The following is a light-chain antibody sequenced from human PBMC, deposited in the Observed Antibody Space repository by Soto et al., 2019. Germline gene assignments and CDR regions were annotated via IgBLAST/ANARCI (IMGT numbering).Light chain of an antibody. CDR2: IVS. CDR3: QQGNSFPLT. Sequence: DIQMTQSPSSVSASVGDRVTITCRASQGISNWLAWYQQKPGKAPKVLVSIVSSLQSGVPSRFSGSRSETDFTLTITSLQPEDSATYYCQQGNSFPLTFGGGTKVEI. J-gene: IGKJ4*01. CDR1: QGISNW. V-gene: IGKV1-12*01.